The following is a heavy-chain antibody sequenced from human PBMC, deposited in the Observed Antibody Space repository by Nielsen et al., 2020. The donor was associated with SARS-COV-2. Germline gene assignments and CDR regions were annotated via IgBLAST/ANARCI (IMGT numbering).Heavy chain of an antibody. V-gene: IGHV3-48*03. CDR1: GFTISNYG. Sequence: GESLKISCAASGFTISNYGMNWVRQAPGKGLEWVSHMSSSGGTIYYADSVKGRFTISRDNAKNSIYLQMNSLSAEDTAVYYCRGWLATFDIWGQGTLVTVSS. CDR2: MSSSGGTI. CDR3: RGWLATFDI. J-gene: IGHJ3*02. D-gene: IGHD3-22*01.